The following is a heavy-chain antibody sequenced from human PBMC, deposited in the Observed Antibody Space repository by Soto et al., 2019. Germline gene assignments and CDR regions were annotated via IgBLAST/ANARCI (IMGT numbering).Heavy chain of an antibody. CDR3: AKVAGTTVTTGADFDY. J-gene: IGHJ4*02. CDR2: ISYDGSNK. D-gene: IGHD4-17*01. Sequence: GGSLRLSCAASGFTFSSYGMHWVRQAPGKGLEWVAVISYDGSNKYYADSVKGRFTISRDNSKNTLYLQMNSLRAEDTAVYYCAKVAGTTVTTGADFDYWGQGTLVTVSS. V-gene: IGHV3-30*18. CDR1: GFTFSSYG.